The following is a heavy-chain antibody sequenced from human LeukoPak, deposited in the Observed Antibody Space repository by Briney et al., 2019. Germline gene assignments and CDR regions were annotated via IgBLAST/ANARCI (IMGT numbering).Heavy chain of an antibody. D-gene: IGHD3-16*01. Sequence: ASVKVSCKASGYTFTAYYMHWVRQAPGQGLEWMGWINPNSGDTNYAQKFQGRVTMTRDTSISTAYMELTSLRSDDTAVYYCARDEYVLTSFDPWGQGTLVTVSP. V-gene: IGHV1-2*02. CDR1: GYTFTAYY. CDR2: INPNSGDT. J-gene: IGHJ5*02. CDR3: ARDEYVLTSFDP.